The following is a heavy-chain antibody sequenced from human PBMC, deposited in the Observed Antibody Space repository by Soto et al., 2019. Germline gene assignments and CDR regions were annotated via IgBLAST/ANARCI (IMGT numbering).Heavy chain of an antibody. V-gene: IGHV3-23*01. CDR2: ISGSGGST. Sequence: GGSLRLSCAASGFTFSSYAMSWVRQAPGKGLEWVSAISGSGGSTYYANSVKGRFTISRDNSKNTLYLQMNSLRAEDTAVYYCAKETFSPYSSGPDIFDYWGQGTLVTVSS. D-gene: IGHD6-19*01. CDR3: AKETFSPYSSGPDIFDY. CDR1: GFTFSSYA. J-gene: IGHJ4*02.